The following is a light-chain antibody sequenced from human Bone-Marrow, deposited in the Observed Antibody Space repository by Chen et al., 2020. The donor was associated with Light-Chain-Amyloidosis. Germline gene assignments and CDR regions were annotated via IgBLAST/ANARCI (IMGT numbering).Light chain of an antibody. CDR3: QQTYNIPGT. CDR2: ATS. Sequence: DIQMAQSPSSLSASVGDRVTITCRASQSISTFLNWYQQKPGKGPNLLIYATSRLQSGVPSRFTGSRSGTDFTLTISSLQPEDFATYYCQQTYNIPGTFGLGT. V-gene: IGKV1-39*01. J-gene: IGKJ1*01. CDR1: QSISTF.